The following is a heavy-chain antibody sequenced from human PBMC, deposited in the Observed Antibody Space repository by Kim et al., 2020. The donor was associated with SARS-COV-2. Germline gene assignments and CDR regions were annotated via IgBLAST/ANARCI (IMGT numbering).Heavy chain of an antibody. CDR3: ARDLPRYYGMDV. V-gene: IGHV3-21*01. CDR2: ISSSSSYI. J-gene: IGHJ6*02. CDR1: GFTFSSYS. Sequence: GGSLRLSCAASGFTFSSYSMNWVRQAPGKGLEWVSSISSSSSYIYYADSVKGRFTISRDNAKNSLYLQMNSLRAEDTAVYYCARDLPRYYGMDVWGQGTTVTVSS.